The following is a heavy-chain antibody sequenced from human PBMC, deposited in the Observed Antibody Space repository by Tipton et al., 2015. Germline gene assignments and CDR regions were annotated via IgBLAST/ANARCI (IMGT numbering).Heavy chain of an antibody. Sequence: TLSLTCTFSGGSVSSGTYYWSWIRQPPGKELEWIGYIYYSGSTNYNPSLKSRVTISLNTSKNQFSLKMSSVTAADTAVYFCARDLEHGMDVWGQGTTVTVS. J-gene: IGHJ6*02. CDR3: ARDLEHGMDV. CDR1: GGSVSSGTYY. CDR2: IYYSGST. V-gene: IGHV4-61*01.